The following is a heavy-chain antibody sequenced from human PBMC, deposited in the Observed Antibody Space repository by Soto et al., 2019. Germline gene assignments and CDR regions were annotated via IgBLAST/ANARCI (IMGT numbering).Heavy chain of an antibody. CDR1: GYSFSFYW. CDR2: MYSDDSDI. D-gene: IGHD3-22*01. J-gene: IGHJ3*02. V-gene: IGHV5-51*01. Sequence: GESLKISCKASGYSFSFYWIGWVRRMPGKGLEWMAIMYSDDSDIRYSPSFEAHVTISADKSTSTAFLQWSSLKASDTAMYYCATAYVYDFENSNYYRDAFDIWGQGTLVTVSS. CDR3: ATAYVYDFENSNYYRDAFDI.